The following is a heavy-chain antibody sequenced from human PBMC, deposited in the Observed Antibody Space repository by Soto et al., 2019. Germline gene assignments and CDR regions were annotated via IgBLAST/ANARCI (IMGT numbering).Heavy chain of an antibody. V-gene: IGHV3-21*01. D-gene: IGHD6-13*01. CDR3: VRDGGAYSSSPLWFLL. J-gene: IGHJ5*02. CDR2: ISSGSSYM. CDR1: GFTFSSYR. Sequence: GGSLRLSCAGSGFTFSSYRMNWVRQAPGKGLEWVSSISSGSSYMYYADSVKGRFTVSRDNAKNSLFLQMNSLRAEDTAVYFCVRDGGAYSSSPLWFLLWGQGILVSVSS.